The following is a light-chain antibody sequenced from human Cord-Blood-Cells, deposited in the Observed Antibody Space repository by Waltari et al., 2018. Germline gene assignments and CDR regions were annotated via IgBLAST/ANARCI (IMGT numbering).Light chain of an antibody. CDR3: CSYAGSSTWV. CDR1: SSDVRSYNL. Sequence: QSALTQPASVSGSPGQSITNSCTGTSSDVRSYNLASWYQQHPGKAPKLIIYEGSKRPSGVSNRFSGSKSGNTASLTISGLQADDEADYYCCSYAGSSTWVFGGGTKLTVL. CDR2: EGS. V-gene: IGLV2-23*01. J-gene: IGLJ3*02.